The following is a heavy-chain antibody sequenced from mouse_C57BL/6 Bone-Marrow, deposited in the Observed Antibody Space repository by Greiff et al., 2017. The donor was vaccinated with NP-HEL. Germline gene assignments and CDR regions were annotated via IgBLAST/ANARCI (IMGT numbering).Heavy chain of an antibody. CDR2: FHPYNDDT. V-gene: IGHV1-47*01. CDR3: ARQQDGYYYFDY. CDR1: GYTFTTYP. D-gene: IGHD2-3*01. J-gene: IGHJ2*01. Sequence: VQLQQSGAELVKPGASVKMSCKASGYTFTTYPIEWMKQNHGKSLEWIGNFHPYNDDTKYNEKFKGKATLTVEKSASTVYLGLSCVASDDSAGYYCARQQDGYYYFDYWGQGTTLTVSS.